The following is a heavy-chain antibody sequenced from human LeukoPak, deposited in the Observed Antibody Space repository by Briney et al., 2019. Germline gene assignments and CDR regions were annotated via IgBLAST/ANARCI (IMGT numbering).Heavy chain of an antibody. CDR2: ISAYNGNT. Sequence: GASVKVSCKASGYTFTDYYVHWVRQAPGQGLEWMGWISAYNGNTNYAQKLQGRVTMTTDTSTSTAYMELRSLRSDDTAVYYCARQYTSSSVYWFDPWGQGTLVTVSS. J-gene: IGHJ5*02. CDR3: ARQYTSSSVYWFDP. CDR1: GYTFTDYY. V-gene: IGHV1-18*04. D-gene: IGHD6-6*01.